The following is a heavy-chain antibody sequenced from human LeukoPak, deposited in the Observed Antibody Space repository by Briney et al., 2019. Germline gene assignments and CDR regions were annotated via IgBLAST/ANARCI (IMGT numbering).Heavy chain of an antibody. CDR1: GGSISSGGYY. J-gene: IGHJ4*02. CDR2: VYYSGST. CDR3: ARGYYLPKTAEVGTTALFDY. Sequence: SETLSLTCTVSGGSISSGGYYWSWIRQHPGKGLEWIGYVYYSGSTYYNPSLKSRVTISVDTSKNQFSLKLSSVTAADTAVYYCARGYYLPKTAEVGTTALFDYWGQGTLVTVSS. V-gene: IGHV4-31*03. D-gene: IGHD1-1*01.